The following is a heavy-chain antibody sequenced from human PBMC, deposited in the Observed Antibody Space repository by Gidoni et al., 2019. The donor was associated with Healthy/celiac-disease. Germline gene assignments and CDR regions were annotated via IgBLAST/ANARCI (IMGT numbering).Heavy chain of an antibody. V-gene: IGHV3-23*04. CDR3: AKDHAMDTAMVGGMDV. J-gene: IGHJ6*02. Sequence: EVPLVESGGGLVQPGGSLRLSCAASGFTFSSYAMGWVRQAPGKGLEWASAISGSGGSTYYADSVKGRFTISRDNSKNTLYLQMNSLRAEDTAVYYCAKDHAMDTAMVGGMDVWGQGTTVTVSS. D-gene: IGHD5-18*01. CDR2: ISGSGGST. CDR1: GFTFSSYA.